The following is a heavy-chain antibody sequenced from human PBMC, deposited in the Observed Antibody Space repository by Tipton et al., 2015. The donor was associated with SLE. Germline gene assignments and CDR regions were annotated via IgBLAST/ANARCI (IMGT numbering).Heavy chain of an antibody. Sequence: SLRLSCAASGFTFSTSAMHWVRQAPGKGLEWVAVIWYDGSNKFYADSVKGRFTISRDNSKNTVSLQMNSLRVEEPAVYFWGRGRGGEFLDYWGQGTLVTVSS. J-gene: IGHJ4*02. CDR3: GRGRGGEFLDY. CDR2: IWYDGSNK. V-gene: IGHV3-33*01. CDR1: GFTFSTSA. D-gene: IGHD3-16*01.